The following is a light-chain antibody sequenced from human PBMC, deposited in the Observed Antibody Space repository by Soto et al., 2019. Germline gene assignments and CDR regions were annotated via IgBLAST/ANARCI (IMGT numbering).Light chain of an antibody. CDR1: QSLSNNY. CDR3: QQYGSSPPRT. V-gene: IGKV3-20*01. Sequence: EIVLTQSPGTLSLSPGERATLSCRASQSLSNNYLAWYQQKPGQAPRLLIYCASSRVAGIPDRFSGSGSETDFTLTISSLEPEDFAVYYCQQYGSSPPRTFGQGTKVELK. CDR2: CAS. J-gene: IGKJ1*01.